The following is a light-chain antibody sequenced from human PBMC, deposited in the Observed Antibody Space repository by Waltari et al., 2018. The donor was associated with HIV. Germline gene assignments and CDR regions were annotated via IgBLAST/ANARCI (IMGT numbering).Light chain of an antibody. V-gene: IGKV4-1*01. CDR2: WAS. J-gene: IGKJ4*02. CDR3: QQYYSPLLT. Sequence: DIVMTQSPDSLAVSLGEKATINCESDQSLLSSSNNKDYLGWYQQKPGQPPKLLVYWASTREYAVPDRCSGSGSGTECTRTISSPQAEDVAVYYGQQYYSPLLTFGGGTKVEIK. CDR1: QSLLSSSNNKDY.